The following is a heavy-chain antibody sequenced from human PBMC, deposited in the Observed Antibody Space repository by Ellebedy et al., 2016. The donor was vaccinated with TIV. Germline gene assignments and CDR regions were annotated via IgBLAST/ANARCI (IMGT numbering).Heavy chain of an antibody. V-gene: IGHV4-59*01. J-gene: IGHJ3*01. CDR1: GGFISNYF. D-gene: IGHD1-14*01. Sequence: SETLSLXXTVSGGFISNYFWTWIRQPPGRGLEWIGYIYSSGRTNYNPSLKGRVTMSVDTSRNQFSLRLSSVTAADTAVYYCARTTAFDVWGQGTMVTVSS. CDR3: ARTTAFDV. CDR2: IYSSGRT.